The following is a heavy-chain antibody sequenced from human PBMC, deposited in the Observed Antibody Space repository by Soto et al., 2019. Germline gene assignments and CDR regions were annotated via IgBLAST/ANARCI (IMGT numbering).Heavy chain of an antibody. J-gene: IGHJ6*02. V-gene: IGHV5-10-1*01. Sequence: PGESLKISCKGSGYSFTSYWISWVRQMPGKGLEWMGRIDPSDSYTNYSPSFQGHVTISADKSISTSYLQWSSLKASDTAMYYCARLSGTVIEPYYYYGMDVWGQGTTVTVSS. D-gene: IGHD2-21*01. CDR1: GYSFTSYW. CDR3: ARLSGTVIEPYYYYGMDV. CDR2: IDPSDSYT.